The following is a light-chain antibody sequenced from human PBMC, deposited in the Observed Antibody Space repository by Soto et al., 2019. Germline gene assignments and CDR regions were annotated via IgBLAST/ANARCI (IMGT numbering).Light chain of an antibody. CDR1: QSINNN. CDR2: GAS. Sequence: ETVMTQSPATLSVSPVERVTLSCRASQSINNNLAWYQQKLGQAPRVLIYGASTRASDIPARFSGSGSGTEFILTISSLQSEDFATYYCQQSYSTPPVTFGQGTRLEIK. CDR3: QQSYSTPPVT. V-gene: IGKV3-15*01. J-gene: IGKJ5*01.